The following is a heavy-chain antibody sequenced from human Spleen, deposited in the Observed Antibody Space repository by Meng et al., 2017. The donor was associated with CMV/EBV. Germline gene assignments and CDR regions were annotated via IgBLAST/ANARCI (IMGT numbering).Heavy chain of an antibody. Sequence: ASVKVSCKASGYTFTGYYMHWVRQAPGQGLEWMGWINPNSGGTNYAQKFQGRVTMTRDTSISTAYMELNRLRSDDTAVYYCAREESSQYSGYDWGWFDPWGQGTLVTVSS. V-gene: IGHV1-2*02. CDR2: INPNSGGT. J-gene: IGHJ5*02. CDR1: GYTFTGYY. CDR3: AREESSQYSGYDWGWFDP. D-gene: IGHD5-12*01.